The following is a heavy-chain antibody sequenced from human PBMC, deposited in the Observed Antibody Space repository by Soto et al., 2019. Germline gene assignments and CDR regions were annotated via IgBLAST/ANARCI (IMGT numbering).Heavy chain of an antibody. D-gene: IGHD2-2*02. CDR1: GGSISSSSYY. CDR2: IYYSGST. J-gene: IGHJ5*02. Sequence: QLQLQESGPGLVKPSETLSLTCTVSGGSISSSSYYWGWIRQPPGKGLEWIGGIYYSGSTYYNPSLKSRGTISVDTSKNQFSLKLSSVAAADPAVYYCAGIPAAIGVGWFDPWGQGTLVTVSS. V-gene: IGHV4-39*01. CDR3: AGIPAAIGVGWFDP.